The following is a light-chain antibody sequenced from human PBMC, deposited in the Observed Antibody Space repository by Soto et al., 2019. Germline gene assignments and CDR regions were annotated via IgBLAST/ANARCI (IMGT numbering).Light chain of an antibody. CDR3: QQTRTYPST. CDR2: KAS. CDR1: HSISTW. V-gene: IGKV1-5*03. Sequence: DIQMTQSPSTLSASVGDRVTITCRASHSISTWLAWYQQKPGKAPKLLIHKASTLKSGVPSRFSGSGSGTEFTLTITSLQAEDFATYYCQQTRTYPSTFGGGTKVDIK. J-gene: IGKJ4*01.